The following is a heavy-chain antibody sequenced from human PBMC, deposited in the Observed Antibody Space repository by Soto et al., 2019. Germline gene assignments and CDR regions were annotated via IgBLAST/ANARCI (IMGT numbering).Heavy chain of an antibody. CDR3: AHGDGSLGRDWFDP. J-gene: IGHJ5*02. D-gene: IGHD3-10*01. CDR1: GFSLSTRGVA. CDR2: IYWDDDK. V-gene: IGHV2-5*02. Sequence: KESGPTLVKPTQTLTLTCTFSGFSLSTRGVAVGWIRQPPGKALEWLAVIYWDDDKRHNPSLKNRLTITKDTSRNQVVLTLTNMDPLDTATYYCAHGDGSLGRDWFDPWGQGTLVTVSS.